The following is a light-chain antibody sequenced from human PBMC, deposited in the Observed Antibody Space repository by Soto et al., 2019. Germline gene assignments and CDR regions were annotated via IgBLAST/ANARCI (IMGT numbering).Light chain of an antibody. J-gene: IGLJ3*02. CDR1: SSDIGTYNY. Sequence: QSALTQPASVSGSPGQSITISCTGTSSDIGTYNYVSWYQQYPGKAPKLMIYEVSNRPSGVSNRFSGSKSDNTASLTISGLQAEDEAEYYCSSYTSSSTNWVFGGGTKLTVL. CDR2: EVS. CDR3: SSYTSSSTNWV. V-gene: IGLV2-14*01.